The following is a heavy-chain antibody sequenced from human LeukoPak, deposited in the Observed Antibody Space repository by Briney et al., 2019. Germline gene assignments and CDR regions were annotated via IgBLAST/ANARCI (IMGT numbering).Heavy chain of an antibody. CDR1: GGSFSGYY. Sequence: PSETLSLTCAVYGGSFSGYYWSWIRQPPGKGLEWIGEINHSGSTNYNPSLKSRVTISVDTSKNQFSLKLSSVTAADTAVYYCARAAQLWPKKGFFDYWGQGTLVTVSS. V-gene: IGHV4-34*01. CDR2: INHSGST. J-gene: IGHJ4*02. CDR3: ARAAQLWPKKGFFDY. D-gene: IGHD5-18*01.